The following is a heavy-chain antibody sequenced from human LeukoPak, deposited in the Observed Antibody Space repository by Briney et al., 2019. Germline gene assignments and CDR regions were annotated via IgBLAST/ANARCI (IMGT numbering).Heavy chain of an antibody. CDR3: TRDLVLLWFGDHIPGFDY. Sequence: GGSLRLSCAASGLTFSNAWMSWFRQAPGKGLEWVGFIRSKAYGGTTEYAASVKGRFTISRDDSKSIAYLQMNSLKTEDTAVYYCTRDLVLLWFGDHIPGFDYWGQGTLVTVSS. D-gene: IGHD3-10*01. CDR2: IRSKAYGGTT. J-gene: IGHJ4*02. CDR1: GLTFSNAW. V-gene: IGHV3-49*03.